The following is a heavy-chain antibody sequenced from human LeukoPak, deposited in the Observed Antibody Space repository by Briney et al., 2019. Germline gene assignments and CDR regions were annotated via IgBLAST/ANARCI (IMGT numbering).Heavy chain of an antibody. Sequence: ASVKVSCKASGYTFINFAINWGRQAPGQRPEWMGWINAGNGNTKYSQKFQGRVTITRDTSASTAYMELSGLTSEDTAVYYCARSDSGWYGYCFDYWGQGTLVTVSS. CDR3: ARSDSGWYGYCFDY. V-gene: IGHV1-3*01. D-gene: IGHD6-19*01. CDR1: GYTFINFA. CDR2: INAGNGNT. J-gene: IGHJ4*02.